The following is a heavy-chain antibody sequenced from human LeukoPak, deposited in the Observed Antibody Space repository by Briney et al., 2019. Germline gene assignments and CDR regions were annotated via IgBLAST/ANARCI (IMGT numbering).Heavy chain of an antibody. CDR2: ISYTGST. J-gene: IGHJ4*02. V-gene: IGHV4-59*01. Sequence: SETLSLTCTVSGGSISGYYWSWIRQPPGKGLEWIGYISYTGSTNYNPSLKSPVTISVDTSKNQFSLKLSSVTAADTAVYFCAGRGMYYYRYWGQGTLVTVSS. D-gene: IGHD3-10*01. CDR3: AGRGMYYYRY. CDR1: GGSISGYY.